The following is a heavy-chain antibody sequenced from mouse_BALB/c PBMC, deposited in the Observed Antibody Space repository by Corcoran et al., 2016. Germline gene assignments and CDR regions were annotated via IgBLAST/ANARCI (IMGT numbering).Heavy chain of an antibody. V-gene: IGHV14-3*02. CDR2: IDPATGNP. J-gene: IGHJ1*01. Sequence: EVQLQQSGAELVKPGASVKLSCTASGFNIKDTYMHWVKQRPEQGLEWIGRIDPATGNPKYDPKFQGKATITADTSSNTAYLQLSSLTSEDTAVYYCANWDWYFDVWGAGTTVTVSS. CDR3: ANWDWYFDV. D-gene: IGHD4-1*01. CDR1: GFNIKDTY.